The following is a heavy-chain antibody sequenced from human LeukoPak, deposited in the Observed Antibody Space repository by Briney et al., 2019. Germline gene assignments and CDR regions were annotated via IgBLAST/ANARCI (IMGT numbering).Heavy chain of an antibody. CDR3: ARYSDNWFDP. Sequence: SETLSLACTVSGGSISSYYWSRIRQPPGKGLEWIGYIYYSGSTNYNPSLKSRVTISVDTSKNQFSLKLSSVTAADTAMFYCARYSDNWFDPWGQGTLVTVSS. V-gene: IGHV4-59*01. CDR1: GGSISSYY. D-gene: IGHD6-13*01. J-gene: IGHJ5*02. CDR2: IYYSGST.